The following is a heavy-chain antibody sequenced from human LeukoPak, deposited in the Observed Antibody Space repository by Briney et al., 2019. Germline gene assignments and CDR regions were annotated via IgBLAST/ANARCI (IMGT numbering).Heavy chain of an antibody. V-gene: IGHV3-23*01. CDR2: ISGGGGST. CDR3: AKDPTLYGDYTGYYMDV. CDR1: GFTFSSYA. D-gene: IGHD4-17*01. Sequence: PGGSLRLSCAASGFTFSSYAMSWVRQAPGKGLEWVSAISGGGGSTYYADSVKGRFTISRDNSKNTLYLQMNSLRAEDTAVYYCAKDPTLYGDYTGYYMDVWGKGTTVTVSS. J-gene: IGHJ6*03.